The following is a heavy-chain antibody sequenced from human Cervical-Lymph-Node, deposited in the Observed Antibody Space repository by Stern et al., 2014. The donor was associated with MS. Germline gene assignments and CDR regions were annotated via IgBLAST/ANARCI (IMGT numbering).Heavy chain of an antibody. CDR2: INPGVGST. CDR3: AVGGRYYGSGSYSAFDY. CDR1: GYTFTSYY. Sequence: QVQLVQSGAEVKKPGASVKVSCKASGYTFTSYYMHWVRQAPGQGLEWMGMINPGVGSTSYAQKFQGRVTMTRDASTSTVYMELSSLRSEDTAVYYCAVGGRYYGSGSYSAFDYWGQGTLVTVSS. D-gene: IGHD3-10*01. J-gene: IGHJ4*02. V-gene: IGHV1-46*01.